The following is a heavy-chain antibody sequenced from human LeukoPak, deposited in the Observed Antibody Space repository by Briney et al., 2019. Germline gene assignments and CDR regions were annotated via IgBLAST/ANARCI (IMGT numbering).Heavy chain of an antibody. D-gene: IGHD3-16*01. CDR1: GLTFSSYA. CDR3: ARPRGGGGNDAFDI. J-gene: IGHJ3*02. Sequence: AGSLRLSCAASGLTFSSYAMRWVRQAPDKGLEWVAVISYDGSNKYYADSVNGRFTISRDNSKNTLYLQMNSLRAEDTAVYYCARPRGGGGNDAFDIWGQGTMVTVSS. CDR2: ISYDGSNK. V-gene: IGHV3-30*04.